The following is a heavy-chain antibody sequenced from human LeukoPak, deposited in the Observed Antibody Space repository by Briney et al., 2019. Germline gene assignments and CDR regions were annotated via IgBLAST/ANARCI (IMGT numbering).Heavy chain of an antibody. CDR3: ARANSGTYSSPWDY. D-gene: IGHD1-26*01. CDR1: GGSISSGGYY. Sequence: SETLSLTCTVSGGSISSGGYYWSWIRQHPGKGLEWIGYIYYSGSTYYNPSLKSRVSISIDTSKNQFSLKLSSVTAADTAVYYCARANSGTYSSPWDYWGQGTLVNVSS. V-gene: IGHV4-31*03. CDR2: IYYSGST. J-gene: IGHJ4*02.